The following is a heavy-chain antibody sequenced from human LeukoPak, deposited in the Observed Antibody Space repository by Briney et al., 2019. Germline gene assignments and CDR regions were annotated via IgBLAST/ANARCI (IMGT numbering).Heavy chain of an antibody. D-gene: IGHD6-6*01. CDR1: GFTFTSYA. V-gene: IGHV4-59*01. CDR3: ARRGWQLVLDY. J-gene: IGHJ4*02. Sequence: GPLRLSCAASGFTFTSYAMSGVRQAPGKGLEGIGYIYYSGSTNYNPSLKSRVTISVDTSNNQFSLKLSSVTAADTAVYYCARRGWQLVLDYWGQGTLVTVSS. CDR2: IYYSGST.